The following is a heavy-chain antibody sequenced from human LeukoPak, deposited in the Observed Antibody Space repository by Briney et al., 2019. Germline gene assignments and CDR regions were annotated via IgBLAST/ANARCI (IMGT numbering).Heavy chain of an antibody. Sequence: GGSLRLSCAGSGFSFGSYAMHWVRQAPGKGLEWVAAVSYDGSDKYNSDSVKGRFTISRDNSKNTLYLQMNSLRTEDTAVYYCVRVSGFCTNGVCPSFDPWGQGTLVTVSS. J-gene: IGHJ5*02. CDR3: VRVSGFCTNGVCPSFDP. D-gene: IGHD2-8*01. CDR2: VSYDGSDK. V-gene: IGHV3-30-3*01. CDR1: GFSFGSYA.